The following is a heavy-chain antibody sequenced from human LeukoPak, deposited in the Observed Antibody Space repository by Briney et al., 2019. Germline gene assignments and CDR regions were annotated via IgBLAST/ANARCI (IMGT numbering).Heavy chain of an antibody. Sequence: GGSLRLSCAASGFTFDDYAMHWVRQAPGKGLEWVSGISWNSGSIGYADSVKGRFTISRDNAKNSLYLQMNSLRAEDTALYYCAKGRAAAAGQDYYFDYWGQGTLVTVSS. CDR2: ISWNSGSI. J-gene: IGHJ4*02. CDR1: GFTFDDYA. D-gene: IGHD6-13*01. V-gene: IGHV3-9*01. CDR3: AKGRAAAAGQDYYFDY.